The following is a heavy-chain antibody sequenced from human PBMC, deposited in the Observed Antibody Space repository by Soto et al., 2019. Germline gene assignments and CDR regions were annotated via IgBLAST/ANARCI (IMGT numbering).Heavy chain of an antibody. V-gene: IGHV1-24*01. CDR1: GYTLTELS. CDR3: ATLIKFGVVTDWFDP. CDR2: FDPEDGET. J-gene: IGHJ5*02. Sequence: VSIKVSCKVSGYTLTELSMHWVRQAPGKGLEWMGGFDPEDGETIYAQKFQGRVTMTEDTSTDTAYMELSSLRSEDTAVYYCATLIKFGVVTDWFDPWGQGTLVTVSS. D-gene: IGHD3-3*01.